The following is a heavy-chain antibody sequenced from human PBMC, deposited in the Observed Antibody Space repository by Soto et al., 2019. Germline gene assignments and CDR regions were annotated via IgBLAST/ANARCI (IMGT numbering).Heavy chain of an antibody. Sequence: GGSLRLSCEASGFSFSTFDMSWVRQAPGKGLQCVSFIRGSDGTTYYADSVRGRFTISRDNSKNTLYLQMNSLRAEDTAVYYCAKDVLRFLEWLAFYGMDVWGQGT. V-gene: IGHV3-23*01. CDR3: AKDVLRFLEWLAFYGMDV. CDR2: IRGSDGTT. CDR1: GFSFSTFD. D-gene: IGHD3-3*01. J-gene: IGHJ6*02.